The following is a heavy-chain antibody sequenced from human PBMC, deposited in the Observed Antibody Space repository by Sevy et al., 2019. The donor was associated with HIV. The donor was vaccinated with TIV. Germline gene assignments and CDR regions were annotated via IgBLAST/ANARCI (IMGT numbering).Heavy chain of an antibody. D-gene: IGHD6-13*01. J-gene: IGHJ6*02. CDR3: ARGGQQLVLGSRSYGMDV. Sequence: SETLSLTCAVYGGSFSGYYWSWIRQPPGKGLQWIGEINHSGSTNYNPSLKSRVTISVDTSKNQFSLKLSSVTAADTAVYYCARGGQQLVLGSRSYGMDVWGQRTTVTVSS. CDR2: INHSGST. CDR1: GGSFSGYY. V-gene: IGHV4-34*01.